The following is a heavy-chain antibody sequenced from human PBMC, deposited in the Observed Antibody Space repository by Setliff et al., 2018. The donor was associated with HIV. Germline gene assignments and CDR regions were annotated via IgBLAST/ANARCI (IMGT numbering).Heavy chain of an antibody. D-gene: IGHD3-3*01. CDR2: IYYTEST. Sequence: SETLSLTCTVSGASISSSSSYWGWIRQSPGKGLEWIGSIYYTESTYYNSSLRTRVTISLDTSTDQFSLQVTSVTAADTAVYYCARGRPQEGTFWSGPLDYWGRGTLVTVSS. J-gene: IGHJ4*02. V-gene: IGHV4-39*07. CDR1: GASISSSSSY. CDR3: ARGRPQEGTFWSGPLDY.